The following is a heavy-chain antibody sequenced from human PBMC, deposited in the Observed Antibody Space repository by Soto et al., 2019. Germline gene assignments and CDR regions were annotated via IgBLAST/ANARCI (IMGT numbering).Heavy chain of an antibody. V-gene: IGHV3-73*02. D-gene: IGHD1-26*01. CDR1: GFTFSGSA. CDR2: IRSKANSYAT. CDR3: FHGLTNIVGANNYYYYGMDV. J-gene: IGHJ6*02. Sequence: EVQLVESGGGLVQPGGSLKLSCAASGFTFSGSAMHWVRQASGKGLEWVGRIRSKANSYATAYAASVKGRFTISRDDSKNKAYMQMNSLKDEDTDVYYCFHGLTNIVGANNYYYYGMDVWGQGTTVTVSS.